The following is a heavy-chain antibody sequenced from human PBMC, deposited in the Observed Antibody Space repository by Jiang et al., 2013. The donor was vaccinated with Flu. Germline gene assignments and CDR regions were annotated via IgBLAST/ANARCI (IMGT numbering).Heavy chain of an antibody. CDR3: ARASGGNSNY. J-gene: IGHJ4*01. CDR1: GDSLSGNY. V-gene: IGHV4-59*01. CDR2: IYYSGST. Sequence: LLKPSETLSLTCTVSGDSLSGNYWSWIRQSPGKGLEWIGNIYYSGSTNYNPSLKSRATISLDTSKNQFSLRLTSVSAADTAVYFCARASGGNSNYWGHGTLVTVSS. D-gene: IGHD4-23*01.